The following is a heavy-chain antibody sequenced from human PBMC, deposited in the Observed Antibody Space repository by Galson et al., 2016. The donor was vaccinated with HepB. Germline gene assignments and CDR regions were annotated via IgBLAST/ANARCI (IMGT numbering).Heavy chain of an antibody. V-gene: IGHV3-48*01. CDR1: GFTFSTYS. CDR2: ISSGSSTT. CDR3: ARDIWIERYSSSWSLVY. J-gene: IGHJ4*02. Sequence: SLRLSCAASGFTFSTYSMNWVRQAPGKGLEWVSYISSGSSTTYYADSVKGRFTISRDNAKKSLSLQMTGLRAEDTAVYYCARDIWIERYSSSWSLVYWGRGALVTVSS. D-gene: IGHD6-13*01.